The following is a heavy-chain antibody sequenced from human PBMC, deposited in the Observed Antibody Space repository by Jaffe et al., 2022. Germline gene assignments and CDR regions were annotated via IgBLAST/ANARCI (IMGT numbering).Heavy chain of an antibody. V-gene: IGHV3-23*01. CDR1: GFTFSSYA. CDR2: ISGSGGST. J-gene: IGHJ2*01. CDR3: AKTVIGGTVTTYWYFDL. Sequence: EVQLLESGGGLVQPGGSLRLSCAASGFTFSSYAMSWVRQAPGKGLQWVSAISGSGGSTYYADSVKGRFTISRDNSKNTLYLQMNSLRAEDTAVYYCAKTVIGGTVTTYWYFDLWGRGTLVTVSS. D-gene: IGHD4-4*01.